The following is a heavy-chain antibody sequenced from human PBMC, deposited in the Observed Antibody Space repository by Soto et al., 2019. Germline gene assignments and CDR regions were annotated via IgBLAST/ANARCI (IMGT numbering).Heavy chain of an antibody. D-gene: IGHD2-21*02. CDR2: INPSSGAT. CDR3: AKDRRYGDYGYNFDY. Sequence: ASVKVSCKASGYNFVAYYMHWVRQAPGQGLEWMGWINPSSGATNFAERFQGRVTMTSDTSISTFYMEIKRLNSDDTAVYFCAKDRRYGDYGYNFDYWGQGTLVTVSS. J-gene: IGHJ4*02. CDR1: GYNFVAYY. V-gene: IGHV1-2*02.